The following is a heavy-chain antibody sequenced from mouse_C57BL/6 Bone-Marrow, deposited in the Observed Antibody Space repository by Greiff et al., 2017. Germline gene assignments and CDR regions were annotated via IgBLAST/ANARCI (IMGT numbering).Heavy chain of an antibody. Sequence: QVQLQQSGAELVRPGTSVKVSCKASGYAFTNYLIEWVKQRPGQGLEWIGVINPGSGGTNYNEKVKGKATLTADKSSSTAYMQLSSKTSEDSAVYFSARDDSAWFAYWGQGTLVTVSA. V-gene: IGHV1-54*01. J-gene: IGHJ3*01. CDR3: ARDDSAWFAY. CDR2: INPGSGGT. D-gene: IGHD2-4*01. CDR1: GYAFTNYL.